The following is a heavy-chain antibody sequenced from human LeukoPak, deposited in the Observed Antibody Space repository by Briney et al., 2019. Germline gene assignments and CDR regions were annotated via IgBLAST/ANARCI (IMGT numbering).Heavy chain of an antibody. V-gene: IGHV3-11*04. Sequence: PGGSLRLSCAASGFNFSVYYMSWLRQAPGRGLQCVSYISASGNSKYYADSVKGRFSISRDNTKNSLYLEMSSLRADDTAVYYCAREAAYDRSGYDSWGQGTLVIVSS. CDR3: AREAAYDRSGYDS. CDR1: GFNFSVYY. D-gene: IGHD3-22*01. J-gene: IGHJ4*02. CDR2: ISASGNSK.